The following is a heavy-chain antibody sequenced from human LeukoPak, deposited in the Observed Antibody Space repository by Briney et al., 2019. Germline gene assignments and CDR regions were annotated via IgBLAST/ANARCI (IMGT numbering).Heavy chain of an antibody. CDR3: ARWYSHGRYFDY. CDR1: GGSIRNYY. CDR2: TSDSGHT. Sequence: PSETLSLICTVSGGSIRNYYWNWIRQPPGKGPEWIGYTSDSGHTDNKPSLKSRVTISVNLSKNQFTLKLTSATAADTAVYYCARWYSHGRYFDYWGQGALATVSS. J-gene: IGHJ4*03. V-gene: IGHV4-59*01. D-gene: IGHD1-26*01.